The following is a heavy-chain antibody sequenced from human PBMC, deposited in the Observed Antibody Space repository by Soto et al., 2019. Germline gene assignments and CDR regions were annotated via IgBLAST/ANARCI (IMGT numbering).Heavy chain of an antibody. V-gene: IGHV3-21*01. CDR3: ARGSSSSSDLWYMDV. CDR1: GFTFSSYS. Sequence: GGSLRLSCAASGFTFSSYSMNWVRQAPGKGLEWVSSISSSSSYIYYADSMKGGFTISRDNAKNSLYLQMNGLRAEDTAVYYCARGSSSSSDLWYMDVWGKGTTVTVSS. J-gene: IGHJ6*03. D-gene: IGHD6-6*01. CDR2: ISSSSSYI.